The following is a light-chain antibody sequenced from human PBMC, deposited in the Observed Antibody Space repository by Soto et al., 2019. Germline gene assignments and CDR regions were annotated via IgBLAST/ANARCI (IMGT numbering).Light chain of an antibody. Sequence: DIVMTQSPLSLPVTPGEPASISCRSSQSLLHSNGYNYLDWYLQKPGQSPQLLIYLGSNRASGDTDGFSGSGSGTDYTLRISRVEAGDVGVYYCMQALHTPWAFGQGTEEQI. CDR3: MQALHTPWA. J-gene: IGKJ1*01. V-gene: IGKV2-28*01. CDR2: LGS. CDR1: QSLLHSNGYNY.